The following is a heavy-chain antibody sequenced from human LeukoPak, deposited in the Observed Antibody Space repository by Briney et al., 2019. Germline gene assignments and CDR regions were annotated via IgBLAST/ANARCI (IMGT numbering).Heavy chain of an antibody. V-gene: IGHV1-69*01. Sequence: VASVKVSCKASGGTFSSYAISWVRQAPGQGLEWMRGIIPIFGTANYAQKFQGRVTITADESTSTAYMELSSLRSEDTAVYYCARNTGTPEGDWFDPWGQGTLVTVSS. J-gene: IGHJ5*02. CDR1: GGTFSSYA. D-gene: IGHD1-7*01. CDR2: IIPIFGTA. CDR3: ARNTGTPEGDWFDP.